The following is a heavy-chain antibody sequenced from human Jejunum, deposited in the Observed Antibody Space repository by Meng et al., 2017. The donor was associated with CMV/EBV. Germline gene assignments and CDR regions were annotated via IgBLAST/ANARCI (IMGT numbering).Heavy chain of an antibody. CDR2: INSDGGTT. CDR1: GFTFGSYW. CDR3: AKDRRGGFYDGRDV. Sequence: GFTFGSYWMHWVRQAPGKGLVWVSRINSDGGTTTYADSVKGRFTISRDNAKNSLYLQMNSLRPEDTAVYYCAKDRRGGFYDGRDVWGQGTTVTVSS. V-gene: IGHV3-74*01. D-gene: IGHD2-15*01. J-gene: IGHJ6*02.